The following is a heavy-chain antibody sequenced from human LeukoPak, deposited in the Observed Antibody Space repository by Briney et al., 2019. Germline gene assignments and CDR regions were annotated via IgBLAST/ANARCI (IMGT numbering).Heavy chain of an antibody. J-gene: IGHJ4*02. V-gene: IGHV3-23*01. CDR3: AKALDTYGYMRFDF. CDR2: INGGGDTT. Sequence: GGSLRLSCAASGFTFISYAMTWVRQAPGKGLEWVSAINGGGDTTNYADSVKGRLTISRDTSKNTLYLQMNSLRAEDTAVYYCAKALDTYGYMRFDFWGQGTLVTVSS. CDR1: GFTFISYA. D-gene: IGHD5-18*01.